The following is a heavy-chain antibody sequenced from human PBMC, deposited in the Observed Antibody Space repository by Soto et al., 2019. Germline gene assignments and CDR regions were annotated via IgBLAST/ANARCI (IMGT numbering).Heavy chain of an antibody. Sequence: EVQLVESGGGLVQPGGSQRLSCAASGFTFSDHYMDWVRQAPGKGLEWVGRIRNKANSYTTDYAASVKGRFTISRDDSKDSLYLQMNRLKTEDTAIYDCARDSGKGAYFDYWGHGTLATVSS. V-gene: IGHV3-72*01. CDR2: IRNKANSYTT. D-gene: IGHD1-26*01. CDR3: ARDSGKGAYFDY. CDR1: GFTFSDHY. J-gene: IGHJ4*01.